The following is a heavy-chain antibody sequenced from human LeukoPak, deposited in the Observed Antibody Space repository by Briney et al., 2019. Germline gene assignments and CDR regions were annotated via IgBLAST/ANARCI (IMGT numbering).Heavy chain of an antibody. V-gene: IGHV4-61*02. CDR2: TYSSGST. CDR3: ARGLGIGKDYFDC. D-gene: IGHD7-27*01. Sequence: SETLSLTCTVSGGSINSGSYYWSWIRQPAGKGLEWLGRTYSSGSTNYNPSLKGRVTISVDTSKNQFSLNLSSVTAADTAVYYCARGLGIGKDYFDCWGQGTLVTVSS. J-gene: IGHJ4*02. CDR1: GGSINSGSYY.